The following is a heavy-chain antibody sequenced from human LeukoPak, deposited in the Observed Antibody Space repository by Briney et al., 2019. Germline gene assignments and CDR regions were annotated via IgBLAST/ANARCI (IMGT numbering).Heavy chain of an antibody. V-gene: IGHV4-31*03. D-gene: IGHD3-3*01. CDR2: IYYSGST. J-gene: IGHJ5*02. CDR3: ARDYGPGVFAFDP. CDR1: GGSISSGGYY. Sequence: ASETLSLTCTVSGGSISSGGYYWSWIRQHPGKGLEWIGYIYYSGSTYYNPSLKSRVTISVDTSKNQFSLKLSSVTAADTAVYYCARDYGPGVFAFDPWGQGTLVTVSS.